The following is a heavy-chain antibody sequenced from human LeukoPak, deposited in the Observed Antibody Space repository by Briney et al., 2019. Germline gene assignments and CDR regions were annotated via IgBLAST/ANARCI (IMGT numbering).Heavy chain of an antibody. J-gene: IGHJ4*02. CDR1: GFTFSSYA. D-gene: IGHD2-2*01. V-gene: IGHV3-48*01. CDR2: ISSSGSTI. Sequence: GGSLRLSCAASGFTFSSYAMHWVRRAPGKGLEWVSYISSSGSTIYYADSVKGRFTISRDNSKNTLFLQMNSLRAEDTAVYYCAKAIQPSIYCSNTGCPIDYWGQGTLVTVSS. CDR3: AKAIQPSIYCSNTGCPIDY.